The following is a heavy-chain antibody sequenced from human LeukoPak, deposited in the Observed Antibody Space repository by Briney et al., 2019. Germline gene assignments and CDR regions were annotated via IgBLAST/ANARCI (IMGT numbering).Heavy chain of an antibody. CDR3: GRGRGNGRPENYFDY. J-gene: IGHJ4*02. V-gene: IGHV1-8*01. Sequence: ASVKVSRKASGYTFTSYDINWVRQATGQGPEWMGWMNPNSGNTGYVQRFQGRVTMTRNTSISTAYMELNSLRSEDTAVYFCGRGRGNGRPENYFDYWGQGTLVTVSS. D-gene: IGHD2-8*01. CDR1: GYTFTSYD. CDR2: MNPNSGNT.